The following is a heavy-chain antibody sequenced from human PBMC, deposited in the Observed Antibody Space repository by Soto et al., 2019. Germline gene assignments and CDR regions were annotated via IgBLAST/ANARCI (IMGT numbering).Heavy chain of an antibody. V-gene: IGHV3-23*01. CDR2: ISANGGGT. CDR1: GFTFGSRA. Sequence: EVQLLVSGGDLVQPGGSLRLSCVASGFTFGSRAMSWVRQAPGEGLEWVSSISANGGGTFYADSVRGRFTISRDTSKNTLYLQMNSLRGDDTAVYHCARILGNNCGGGCGKGWFDPWGQGTLVTVSS. D-gene: IGHD2-21*02. CDR3: ARILGNNCGGGCGKGWFDP. J-gene: IGHJ5*02.